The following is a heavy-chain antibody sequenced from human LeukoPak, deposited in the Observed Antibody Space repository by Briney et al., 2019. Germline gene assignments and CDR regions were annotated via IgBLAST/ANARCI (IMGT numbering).Heavy chain of an antibody. CDR2: IPYDGSQN. CDR3: TREGRFKAQHLFDY. V-gene: IGHV3-30*04. Sequence: GGSPRLSCAASDFPFIGYTMHWVPPAPGKGLGWVAGIPYDGSQNSYADSVKGRFSISRDNSKSALYLQLSSLRPEDTAVYYCTREGRFKAQHLFDYWGQGTMVTVSS. J-gene: IGHJ4*02. D-gene: IGHD2-2*01. CDR1: DFPFIGYT.